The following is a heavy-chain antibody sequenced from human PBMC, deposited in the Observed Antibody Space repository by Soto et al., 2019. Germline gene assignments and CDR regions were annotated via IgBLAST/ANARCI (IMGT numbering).Heavy chain of an antibody. CDR2: LWYDGSKK. J-gene: IGHJ3*02. CDR3: ARGRGGSYGGNSAHFDI. V-gene: IGHV3-33*01. Sequence: QVQLVESGGGVVQPGTSLRLSCEASGFTFSGFGMHWVRQAPGKGLEWVAVLWYDGSKKYYADCVKGRFTISRDNSKNALYLKMNSLRAEDTAVYYCARGRGGSYGGNSAHFDIWGQGTLVTVSS. CDR1: GFTFSGFG. D-gene: IGHD4-17*01.